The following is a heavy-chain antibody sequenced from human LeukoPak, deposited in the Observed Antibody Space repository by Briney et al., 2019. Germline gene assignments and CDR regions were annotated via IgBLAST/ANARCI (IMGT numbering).Heavy chain of an antibody. CDR1: GFTVTSYA. V-gene: IGHV3-23*01. CDR3: AKGDCGGDCYLLDY. J-gene: IGHJ4*02. D-gene: IGHD2-21*02. Sequence: PGGSLRLSCAASGFTVTSYAMSWVRQTPEKGLEWVSSISSGGDITHHADSVMGRFTISRDISKNTLYLQMNSLRVEDTAVYYCAKGDCGGDCYLLDYWRQGTLVTVSS. CDR2: ISSGGDIT.